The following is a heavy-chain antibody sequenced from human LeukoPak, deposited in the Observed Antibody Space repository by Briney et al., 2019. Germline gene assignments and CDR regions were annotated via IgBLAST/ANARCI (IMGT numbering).Heavy chain of an antibody. CDR3: ARAPAAAGFFDY. CDR2: IYSGGST. J-gene: IGHJ4*02. CDR1: GFTVSSNY. D-gene: IGHD6-13*01. Sequence: GGSLRLSCAASGFTVSSNYMSWVRQAPGKGLEWVSVIYSGGSTYYADSVKGRFTISRDNSKNTLYLQMNSLRAEDTAVYYCARAPAAAGFFDYWGQGTLVTVSS. V-gene: IGHV3-66*01.